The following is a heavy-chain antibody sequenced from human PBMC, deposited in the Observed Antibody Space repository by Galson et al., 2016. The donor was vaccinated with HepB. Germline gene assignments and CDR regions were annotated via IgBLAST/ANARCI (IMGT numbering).Heavy chain of an antibody. D-gene: IGHD6-13*01. V-gene: IGHV3-7*02. Sequence: SLRLSCAASGFSFSDYWMTWVRQAPGKGLEWVANIKQDGSEKYYVDSVKGRFTISRDNAKNSLYLQMNSLRAEDTVIYYCVSRRHIAADGVDWGQGILVTVS. CDR3: VSRRHIAADGVD. CDR2: IKQDGSEK. CDR1: GFSFSDYW. J-gene: IGHJ4*02.